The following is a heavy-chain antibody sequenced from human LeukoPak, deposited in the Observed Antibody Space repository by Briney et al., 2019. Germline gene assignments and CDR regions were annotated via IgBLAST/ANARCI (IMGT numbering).Heavy chain of an antibody. CDR1: GGSISNSSYY. V-gene: IGHV4-61*05. D-gene: IGHD2-21*02. J-gene: IGHJ4*02. CDR3: ARARGGDNEYYFDY. CDR2: IYYSGST. Sequence: SETLSLTCTVSGGSISNSSYYWGWIRQPPGKGLEWIGYIYYSGSTNYNPSLKSRVTISVDTSKNQFSLKLSSVTAADTAVYYCARARGGDNEYYFDYWGQGTLVTVSS.